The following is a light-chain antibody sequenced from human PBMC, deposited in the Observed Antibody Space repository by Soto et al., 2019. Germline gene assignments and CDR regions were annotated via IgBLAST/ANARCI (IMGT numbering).Light chain of an antibody. CDR1: QSVTTN. J-gene: IGKJ2*01. Sequence: ETVLTQSPATLSVSPGERATFSCKASQSVTTNLAWYQQKPGQVPRLLIYGAFTRAAGLPAGFSGSGSGTEFTLSISSLLTEDFAIYHSQQYHSWPHTFGQGTKLEIK. CDR2: GAF. V-gene: IGKV3-15*01. CDR3: QQYHSWPHT.